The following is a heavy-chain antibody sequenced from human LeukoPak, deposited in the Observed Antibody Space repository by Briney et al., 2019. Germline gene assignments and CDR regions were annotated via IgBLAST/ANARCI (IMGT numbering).Heavy chain of an antibody. J-gene: IGHJ4*02. D-gene: IGHD3-10*01. CDR1: GGSFSGYY. CDR2: INHSGST. V-gene: IGHV4-34*01. CDR3: ARDRQAGPIDY. Sequence: PSETLSLTCAVYGGSFSGYYWSWIRQPPGKGLEWIGEINHSGSTNYNPSLKSRVTISVDTSKNQFSLKLSSVTAADTAVYYCARDRQAGPIDYWGQGTLVTVSS.